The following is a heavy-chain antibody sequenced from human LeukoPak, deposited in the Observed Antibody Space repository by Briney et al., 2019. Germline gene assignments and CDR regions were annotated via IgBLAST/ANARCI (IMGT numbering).Heavy chain of an antibody. CDR3: AKEGGERVLRFLEWSHSWFDP. D-gene: IGHD3-3*01. CDR1: GFTFSSYG. J-gene: IGHJ5*02. Sequence: TGGSLRLSCAASGFTFSSYGMHWVRQAPGKGLEWVAFIRYDGSNKYYADSVKGRFTISRDNSKNTLYLQMNGLRAEDTAVYYCAKEGGERVLRFLEWSHSWFDPWGQGTLVTVSS. V-gene: IGHV3-30*02. CDR2: IRYDGSNK.